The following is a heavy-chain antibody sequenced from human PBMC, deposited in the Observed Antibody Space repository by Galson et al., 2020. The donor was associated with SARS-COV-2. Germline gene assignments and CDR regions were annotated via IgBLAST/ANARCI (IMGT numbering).Heavy chain of an antibody. D-gene: IGHD3-10*01. J-gene: IGHJ4*02. CDR3: AKDTAELLLWFGELSPFDY. CDR1: GFTFSSDG. CDR2: ISYDGSNK. Sequence: GGSLRLSCAASGFTFSSDGMHWVRQAPGTGLERVAVISYDGSNKYYADPVKGRFTISRDNSKNTLYLQMNSLRAEDTAGYYCAKDTAELLLWFGELSPFDYWGQGTLVTVSS. V-gene: IGHV3-30*18.